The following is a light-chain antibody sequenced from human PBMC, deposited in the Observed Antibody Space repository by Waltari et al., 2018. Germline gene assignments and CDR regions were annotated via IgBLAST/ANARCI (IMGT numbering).Light chain of an antibody. Sequence: SSELTQEPAVSVPLGPTVTITCQGDRLRTYSARWYQQKPGQAPLLVIYGRYTRPSGTPDRFSASSSGDTASLTITGTQAEDEADYYCNSRDISAKHHVLFGGGTKLTVL. CDR2: GRY. J-gene: IGLJ2*01. CDR3: NSRDISAKHHVL. V-gene: IGLV3-19*01. CDR1: RLRTYS.